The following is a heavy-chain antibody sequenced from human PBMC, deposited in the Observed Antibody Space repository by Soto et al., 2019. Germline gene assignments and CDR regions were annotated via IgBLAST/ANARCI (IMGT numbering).Heavy chain of an antibody. D-gene: IGHD6-6*01. CDR3: ARGSSIAGLYYGMDV. CDR1: GGSISSGGYY. CDR2: NYYSGIT. V-gene: IGHV4-31*01. J-gene: IGHJ6*02. Sequence: QVQLQESGPGLVKPSQTLSLTCTVSGGSISSGGYYWTWIRQHPGKGLEWIGYNYYSGITYYNPSLKCPVTISLDTSKNQFPLQLSSVTAADTAVSYCARGSSIAGLYYGMDVWGQGTPVTVSS.